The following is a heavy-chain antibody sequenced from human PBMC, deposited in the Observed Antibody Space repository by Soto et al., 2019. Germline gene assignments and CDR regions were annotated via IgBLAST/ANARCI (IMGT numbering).Heavy chain of an antibody. V-gene: IGHV1-18*04. Sequence: QVRLVQSGAAVKKPGASVKVSCKASGYTFTSYGLSGERQAPGQGCEWMGWISVYNGNTDYAQKFQGRVTMTTDASTSTAYMELRILRSDTTAVYYCATSYDSGFDPWGQGTLVPVSS. CDR1: GYTFTSYG. D-gene: IGHD5-12*01. CDR3: ATSYDSGFDP. CDR2: ISVYNGNT. J-gene: IGHJ5*02.